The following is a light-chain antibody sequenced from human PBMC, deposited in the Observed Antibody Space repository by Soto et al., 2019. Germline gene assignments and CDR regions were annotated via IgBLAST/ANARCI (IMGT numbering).Light chain of an antibody. CDR2: WAS. J-gene: IGKJ2*01. V-gene: IGKV4-1*01. Sequence: DIVMTQSPDFLAVSLGERATINCKSSQSVFYTSNNKNYLTWYQQRPGQPPKLLIYWASTRETGVPDRFSGSWSGTDFTLTISSLQAEDVAVYYCHQYYSFTPTFGQGTKLEIK. CDR1: QSVFYTSNNKNY. CDR3: HQYYSFTPT.